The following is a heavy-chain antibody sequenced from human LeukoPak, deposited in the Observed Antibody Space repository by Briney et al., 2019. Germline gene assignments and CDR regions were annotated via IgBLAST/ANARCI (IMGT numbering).Heavy chain of an antibody. CDR2: ISNFDAKT. CDR1: GYTFTDYP. CDR3: ARALHGFDY. D-gene: IGHD4-11*01. V-gene: IGHV1-18*01. Sequence: ASVKVSCKASGYTFTDYPMHWVRQAPGQGLEWIGWISNFDAKTNYAQKFDGRVTMTTDTSTSTAYMELRSLRSDDTAVYYCARALHGFDYWGQGTLVTVSS. J-gene: IGHJ4*02.